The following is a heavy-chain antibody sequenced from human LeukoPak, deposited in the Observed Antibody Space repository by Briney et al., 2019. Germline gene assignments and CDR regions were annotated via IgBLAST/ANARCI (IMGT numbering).Heavy chain of an antibody. J-gene: IGHJ6*02. Sequence: APVKVSCKASGYTFTSYGIGWVRQAPGQGLEWMGWISAYNGNTNYAQKLQGRVTMTTDTSTSTAYMGLRSLRSDDTAVYYCARPPKDSSGYYYYGMDVWGQGTTVTVSS. D-gene: IGHD3-22*01. V-gene: IGHV1-18*01. CDR1: GYTFTSYG. CDR2: ISAYNGNT. CDR3: ARPPKDSSGYYYYGMDV.